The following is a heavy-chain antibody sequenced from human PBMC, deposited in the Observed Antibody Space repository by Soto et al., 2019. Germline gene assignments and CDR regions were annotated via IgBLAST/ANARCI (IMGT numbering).Heavy chain of an antibody. V-gene: IGHV6-1*01. J-gene: IGHJ5*02. Sequence: SQTLSLTCAISGDSVSSYSAAWNWIRQSPSGGLEWLGRTYYRSRFFSDYAESVKSRIIINPDTPKNQFSLQLKSLTPEDTAAYYSIRDRYSSSGWFDPGGQGTPVTVSS. CDR3: IRDRYSSSGWFDP. CDR1: GDSVSSYSAA. D-gene: IGHD3-10*01. CDR2: TYYRSRFFS.